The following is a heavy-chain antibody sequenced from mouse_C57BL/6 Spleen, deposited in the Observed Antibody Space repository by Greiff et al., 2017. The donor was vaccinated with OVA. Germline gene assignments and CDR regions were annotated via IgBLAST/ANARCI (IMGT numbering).Heavy chain of an antibody. J-gene: IGHJ2*01. Sequence: VQLQQSGAELVRPGTSVKVSCKASGYAFTIHLIEWIKQRPGQGLEWIGVINPGSSGTNYNEKFKGKATLTADKSSSTAYMQLSSLTSEDSAVYFCARSFYGSSTYYFDYWGQGTTLTVSS. V-gene: IGHV1-54*01. CDR3: ARSFYGSSTYYFDY. CDR2: INPGSSGT. D-gene: IGHD1-1*01. CDR1: GYAFTIHL.